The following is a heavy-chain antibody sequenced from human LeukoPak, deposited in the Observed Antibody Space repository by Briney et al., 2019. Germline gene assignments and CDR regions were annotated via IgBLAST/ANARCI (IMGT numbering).Heavy chain of an antibody. CDR1: GYSFTKYW. Sequence: GESLKISFKASGYSFTKYWIGWVRQMPGKGPEWMGIIYPGDSDTRYSPSFQGQVTILADKSISTAYLQWSSLKASDTAMYYCARRAGSSWYKGVDYWGQGTLVTVSS. J-gene: IGHJ4*02. CDR2: IYPGDSDT. CDR3: ARRAGSSWYKGVDY. V-gene: IGHV5-51*01. D-gene: IGHD6-13*01.